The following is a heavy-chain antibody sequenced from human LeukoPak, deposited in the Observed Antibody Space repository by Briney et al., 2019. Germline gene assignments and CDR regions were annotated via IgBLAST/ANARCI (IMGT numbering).Heavy chain of an antibody. D-gene: IGHD1-26*01. CDR2: MNPNSGNT. V-gene: IGHV1-8*03. CDR3: ARHPILVGATINFWFDP. J-gene: IGHJ5*02. CDR1: GYTFTSYD. Sequence: ASVKVSCKASGYTFTSYDINWVRQATGQGLEWMGWMNPNSGNTGYAQKFQGRVTITRNTSISTAYMELSSLRSEDTAVYYCARHPILVGATINFWFDPWGQGTLVTVSS.